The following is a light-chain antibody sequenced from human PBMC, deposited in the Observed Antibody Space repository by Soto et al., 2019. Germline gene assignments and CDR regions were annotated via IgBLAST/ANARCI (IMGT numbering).Light chain of an antibody. V-gene: IGKV3-20*01. CDR1: QTVNSDY. CDR3: LYYGNSRIT. Sequence: EIVLTQSPGTLSLSPGERATLSCRASQTVNSDYLTWYQQKPGQAPRLLIYAASSGATGIPDRFSGSGSETDFTLTIIRLEPEDFEVYYCLYYGNSRITFGQGTRLEIK. J-gene: IGKJ5*01. CDR2: AAS.